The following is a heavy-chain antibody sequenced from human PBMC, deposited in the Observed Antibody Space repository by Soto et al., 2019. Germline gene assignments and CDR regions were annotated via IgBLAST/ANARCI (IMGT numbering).Heavy chain of an antibody. CDR2: IYSGGST. CDR1: GFTVSSNY. D-gene: IGHD3-10*01. J-gene: IGHJ6*03. CDR3: ARENYYGSGSYYNSPPYYYYYYMDV. V-gene: IGHV3-66*01. Sequence: EVQLVESGGGLVQPGGSLRLSCAASGFTVSSNYMSWVRQAPGKGLEWVSVIYSGGSTYYADSVKGRFTISRDNSKNTLYLQMNSLGAEDTAVYYCARENYYGSGSYYNSPPYYYYYYMDVWGKGTTVTVSS.